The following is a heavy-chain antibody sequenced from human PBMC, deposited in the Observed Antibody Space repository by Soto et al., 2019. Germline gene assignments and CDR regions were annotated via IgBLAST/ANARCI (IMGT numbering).Heavy chain of an antibody. V-gene: IGHV3-30*04. Sequence: VQLVESGGGVVQPGKSLRLSCAASGFTFRSYAMHWVRQAPGKGLEWVALISYDGREKYYADSVRGRFTISRDNSRDTLYLQMTSLRADDTALYYCACYSDNTVEGGAFDLWGQGKRVSVPS. CDR3: ACYSDNTVEGGAFDL. CDR1: GFTFRSYA. CDR2: ISYDGREK. D-gene: IGHD2-21*01. J-gene: IGHJ3*01.